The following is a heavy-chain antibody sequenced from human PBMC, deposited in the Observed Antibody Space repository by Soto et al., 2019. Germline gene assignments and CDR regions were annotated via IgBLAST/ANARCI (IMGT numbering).Heavy chain of an antibody. D-gene: IGHD5-12*01. J-gene: IGHJ4*02. CDR2: IYPSGST. Sequence: QVNLQESGPGLVKPSEPLSVTCTVSGGSISGHAWIWVRQPAGRGLEWIGHIYPSGSTSYNPSLRSRVTMSLDTSNNQIFLNLTSVTAADTAVFYCVRGRSYSVYDFWGPGTLVTVSS. V-gene: IGHV4-4*07. CDR1: GGSISGHA. CDR3: VRGRSYSVYDF.